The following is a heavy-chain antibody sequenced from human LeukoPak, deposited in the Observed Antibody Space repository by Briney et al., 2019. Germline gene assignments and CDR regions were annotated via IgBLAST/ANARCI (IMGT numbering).Heavy chain of an antibody. J-gene: IGHJ3*02. V-gene: IGHV4-59*01. CDR2: IYYSGST. D-gene: IGHD3-22*01. CDR1: GGSISSYY. Sequence: PSETLSLTCTVSGGSISSYYWSWIRQPPGKGLEWIGYIYYSGSTNYNPSLKSRVTISVDTSKNQFSLKLSSVTAADTAVYYCASHDSSGMAVGDAFDIWGRGTMVTVSS. CDR3: ASHDSSGMAVGDAFDI.